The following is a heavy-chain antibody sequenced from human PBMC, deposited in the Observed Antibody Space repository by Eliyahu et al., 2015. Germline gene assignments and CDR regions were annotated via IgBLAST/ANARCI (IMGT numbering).Heavy chain of an antibody. CDR2: ISDSGSNT. J-gene: IGHJ1*01. Sequence: QVQLVESGGGLVKPGGSLRLSCAGSGFIFSDYYMXWIRQAPGKGLGWVSCISDSGSNTYYAESVKGRFTISRDNAKNSLYLQMNSLRVEDTAVYYCAYGPYSSSWYKENLQYWGQGTLLTVSS. CDR3: AYGPYSSSWYKENLQY. CDR1: GFIFSDYY. V-gene: IGHV3-11*01. D-gene: IGHD6-13*01.